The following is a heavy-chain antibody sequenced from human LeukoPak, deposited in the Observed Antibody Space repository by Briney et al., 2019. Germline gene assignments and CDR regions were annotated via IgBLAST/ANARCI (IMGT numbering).Heavy chain of an antibody. Sequence: GGSLRLSCAASGFIFSSYAMNWVRQAPGKGPEWVALISYDESNKFYADSVKGRFTISRDNSKNTLYLQMNSLRVEDTAVYYCARAPGDYYGSGSPDYYFDYWGQGTLVTVSS. J-gene: IGHJ4*02. D-gene: IGHD3-10*01. CDR1: GFIFSSYA. CDR2: ISYDESNK. V-gene: IGHV3-30-3*01. CDR3: ARAPGDYYGSGSPDYYFDY.